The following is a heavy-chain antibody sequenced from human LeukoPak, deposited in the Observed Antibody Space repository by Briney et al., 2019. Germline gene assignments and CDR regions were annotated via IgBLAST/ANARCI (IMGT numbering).Heavy chain of an antibody. Sequence: GGSLRLSCAPYRFSFSSYEMNWVRQAPGKGLGWVSYISTSVSTIYYADSVKGRFTISRDNAKNSLYLQMNSLRAEDTAVYYCAREGGSYYINWFDPWGQGTLVTVSS. CDR1: RFSFSSYE. V-gene: IGHV3-48*03. CDR2: ISTSVSTI. D-gene: IGHD1-26*01. CDR3: AREGGSYYINWFDP. J-gene: IGHJ5*02.